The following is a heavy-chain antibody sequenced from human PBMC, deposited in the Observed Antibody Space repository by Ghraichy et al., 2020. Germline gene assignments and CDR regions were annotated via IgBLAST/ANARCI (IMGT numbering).Heavy chain of an antibody. CDR3: ARWRNNMDV. CDR2: IYHAGSS. V-gene: IGHV4-59*02. J-gene: IGHJ6*02. D-gene: IGHD1/OR15-1a*01. Sequence: SQTLSLTCSVSGDSVSRFYWSWTRQSPGKGLEWIGYIYHAGSSMYNPSPKSRVAMSVDTSKNKFSLSLRSVTDADTTVYYCARWRNNMDVWGQGTTVIVSS. CDR1: GDSVSRFY.